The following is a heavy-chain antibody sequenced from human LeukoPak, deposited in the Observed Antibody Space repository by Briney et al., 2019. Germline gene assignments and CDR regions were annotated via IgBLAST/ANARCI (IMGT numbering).Heavy chain of an antibody. D-gene: IGHD6-13*01. CDR2: IKQDGSEK. J-gene: IGHJ4*02. Sequence: GGALRLSCAASGFTFSTYWMSWVRQAPGKGLEWVANIKQDGSEKYYVDSVKGRFTISRDNVKNSLYLQMNSLRAEDTAVYYCARAFSYSTNWLDYWGQRTLVTVPS. CDR1: GFTFSTYW. CDR3: ARAFSYSTNWLDY. V-gene: IGHV3-7*03.